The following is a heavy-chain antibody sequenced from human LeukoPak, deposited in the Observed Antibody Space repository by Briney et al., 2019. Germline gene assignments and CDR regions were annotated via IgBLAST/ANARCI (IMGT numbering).Heavy chain of an antibody. V-gene: IGHV3-15*01. CDR2: IKRESDGETT. J-gene: IGHJ4*02. D-gene: IGHD5-12*01. CDR3: TTEPAGYDFFDY. Sequence: GGSLRLSCAGSGFYFINSWISWVRQPPGKGLEWVGHIKRESDGETTDYVAPVKGRFTISRDDSKNTLYLQMNSLKTEDTAVYYCTTEPAGYDFFDYWGQGTLVTVSS. CDR1: GFYFINSW.